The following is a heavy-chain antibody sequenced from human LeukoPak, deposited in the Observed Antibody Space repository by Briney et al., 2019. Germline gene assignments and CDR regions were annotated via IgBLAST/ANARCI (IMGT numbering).Heavy chain of an antibody. J-gene: IGHJ4*02. CDR3: ARIYYDSSGPLSY. Sequence: ASVKVSCKASGYTFTSYGISWVRQAPGQGLEWMGWISAYNGNTNYAQKLQGRVTMTTDTSTSTAYVELRSLRSDDTAVYYCARIYYDSSGPLSYWGQGTLVTASS. V-gene: IGHV1-18*01. D-gene: IGHD3-22*01. CDR1: GYTFTSYG. CDR2: ISAYNGNT.